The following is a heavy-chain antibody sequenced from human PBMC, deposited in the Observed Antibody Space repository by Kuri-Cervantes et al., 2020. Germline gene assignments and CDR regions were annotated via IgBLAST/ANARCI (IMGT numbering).Heavy chain of an antibody. J-gene: IGHJ5*02. Sequence: GGSLRLSCAASGFTFSSYSMNWVRQAPGKRLEWVANINQDGTGKFYVDSLKGRFSISRDNAKNEVYLQMDSLGVDDTAMYYCARSGGYGWDAWGQGARVTVSS. CDR3: ARSGGYGWDA. D-gene: IGHD2-8*02. CDR1: GFTFSSYS. V-gene: IGHV3-7*01. CDR2: INQDGTGK.